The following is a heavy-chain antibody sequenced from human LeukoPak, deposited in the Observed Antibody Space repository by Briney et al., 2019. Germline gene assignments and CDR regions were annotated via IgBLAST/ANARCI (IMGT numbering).Heavy chain of an antibody. CDR1: GYTFTSYY. CDR2: INPSGGST. J-gene: IGHJ4*02. Sequence: ASVKVSCKASGYTFTSYYMHWVRQAPGQGLERMGIINPSGGSTSYAQKFQGRVTMTRDMSTSTVYMELSSLRSEDTAVYYCASRRYSYGPFDYWGQGTLVTVSS. V-gene: IGHV1-46*01. D-gene: IGHD5-18*01. CDR3: ASRRYSYGPFDY.